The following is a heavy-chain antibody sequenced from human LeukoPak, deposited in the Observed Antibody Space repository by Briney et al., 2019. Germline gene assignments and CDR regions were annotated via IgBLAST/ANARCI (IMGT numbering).Heavy chain of an antibody. J-gene: IGHJ4*02. CDR1: GYTFTGYY. D-gene: IGHD4-23*01. CDR3: ARDISGNPGGY. Sequence: ASVKVSCKASGYTFTGYYMHWVRQAPGQGLEWMGWINPNSGCTNYAQKFQGRVTMTRDTSISTAYMELSRLRSDDTAVYYCARDISGNPGGYWGQGTLVTVSS. V-gene: IGHV1-2*02. CDR2: INPNSGCT.